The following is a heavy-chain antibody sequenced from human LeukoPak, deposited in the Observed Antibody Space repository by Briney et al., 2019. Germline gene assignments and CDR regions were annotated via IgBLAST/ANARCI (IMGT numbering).Heavy chain of an antibody. D-gene: IGHD1-20*01. Sequence: GESLKISCKGSGYSFSSYWFGWVRQMPGKGLEWMGIIYPGDSDTRYSPSFQGQVTISADKSICTAYLQWSSLKASDTALYFCARLSITNSLHLYYFDFWGQGTLVTVSS. CDR1: GYSFSSYW. CDR3: ARLSITNSLHLYYFDF. V-gene: IGHV5-51*01. CDR2: IYPGDSDT. J-gene: IGHJ4*02.